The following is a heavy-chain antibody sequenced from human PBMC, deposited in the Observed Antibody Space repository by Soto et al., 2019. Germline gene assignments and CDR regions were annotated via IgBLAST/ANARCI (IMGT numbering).Heavy chain of an antibody. CDR3: ARDPPATRHGMDV. V-gene: IGHV3-53*02. CDR1: GFTVSSNY. J-gene: IGHJ6*02. Sequence: EVQLVETGGGLIQPGGSLRLSCAASGFTVSSNYMSWVRQAPGKGLEWVSVIYSGGSTYYAHAVRGRFTISRDNSKNTLYLQMKSLRAEDTAVYYCARDPPATRHGMDVWGQGTTVTVSS. CDR2: IYSGGST.